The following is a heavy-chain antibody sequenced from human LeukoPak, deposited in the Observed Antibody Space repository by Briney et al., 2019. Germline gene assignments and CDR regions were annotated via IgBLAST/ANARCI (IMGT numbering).Heavy chain of an antibody. V-gene: IGHV4-38-2*01. J-gene: IGHJ4*02. CDR1: GYSISSGYY. D-gene: IGHD5-24*01. CDR2: IYHSGST. CDR3: ARRRLGYYFDY. Sequence: PSETLSLTCAVSGYSISSGYYWGWIRQPPGKGLEWIGSIYHSGSTNYNPSLKSRVTLSADTSKNQFSLTLNSVTAADTAVYYCARRRLGYYFDYWGQGTLVTVSS.